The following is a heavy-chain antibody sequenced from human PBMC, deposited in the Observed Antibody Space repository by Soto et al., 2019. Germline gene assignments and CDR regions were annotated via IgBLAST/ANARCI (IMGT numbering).Heavy chain of an antibody. CDR1: GDTFTDYY. Sequence: QVQLMQSGAEVKKPGASVKVSCKASGDTFTDYYIHWVRQAPGQGLEWMGTVNPSGGHTTYAQHFLGRVTXTXXXSXXTPYMELTSLTSDETAIYYCARGGHVVVVPAALDYWGQGTLVTVSS. CDR3: ARGGHVVVVPAALDY. J-gene: IGHJ4*02. CDR2: VNPSGGHT. D-gene: IGHD2-21*02. V-gene: IGHV1-46*01.